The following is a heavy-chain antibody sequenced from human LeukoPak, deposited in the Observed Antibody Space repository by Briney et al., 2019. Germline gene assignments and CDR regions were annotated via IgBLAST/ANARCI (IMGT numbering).Heavy chain of an antibody. D-gene: IGHD3-10*01. V-gene: IGHV4-34*01. J-gene: IGHJ4*02. Sequence: PSETLSLTCAVYGGSFSGYYWSWIRQPPGKGLEWIGEINHSGSTNYNPSLKSRVTISVDTSKNQFSLKLSSVTAADTAVYYCARGSIYYGSGNYWGQGTLVTVSS. CDR1: GGSFSGYY. CDR3: ARGSIYYGSGNY. CDR2: INHSGST.